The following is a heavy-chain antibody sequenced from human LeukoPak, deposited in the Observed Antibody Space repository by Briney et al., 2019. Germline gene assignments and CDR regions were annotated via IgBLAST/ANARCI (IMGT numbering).Heavy chain of an antibody. D-gene: IGHD2-2*01. V-gene: IGHV1-2*02. J-gene: IGHJ6*03. Sequence: HRASVKVSCKASGYTFTGYYMHWVRQAPGQGLEWMGWINPNSGGTNYAQKFQGRVTMTRDTSISTAYMELSRLRSDDTAVYYCARDPDCSSTSCRSEIGNYYYYYYMDVWGKGTTVTVSS. CDR1: GYTFTGYY. CDR2: INPNSGGT. CDR3: ARDPDCSSTSCRSEIGNYYYYYYMDV.